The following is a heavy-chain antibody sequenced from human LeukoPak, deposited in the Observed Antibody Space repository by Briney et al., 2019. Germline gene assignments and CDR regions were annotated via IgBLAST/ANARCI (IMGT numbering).Heavy chain of an antibody. Sequence: SETLSLTCTVSGGSISSSSYYWGWIRQPPGKGLEWIGSIYYSGSTYYNPSLKSRVTISVDTSKNQFSLKLSSVTAADTAVYYCARASMVRGVTPRGMDVWGQGTTVTVSS. CDR3: ARASMVRGVTPRGMDV. J-gene: IGHJ6*02. CDR2: IYYSGST. D-gene: IGHD3-10*01. V-gene: IGHV4-39*07. CDR1: GGSISSSSYY.